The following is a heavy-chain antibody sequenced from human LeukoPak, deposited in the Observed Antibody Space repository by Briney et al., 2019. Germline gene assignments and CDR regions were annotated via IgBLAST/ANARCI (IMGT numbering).Heavy chain of an antibody. Sequence: ASVKVSCKASGYTFTGYYMHWVRQAPGQGLEWMGWINPNSGDTNYAQKFQGRVTMTRDTSISTAYMELSRLGSDDTAVYYCARGDIVVVVAARKYFDLWGRGTLVTVSS. CDR1: GYTFTGYY. D-gene: IGHD2-15*01. CDR3: ARGDIVVVVAARKYFDL. CDR2: INPNSGDT. V-gene: IGHV1-2*02. J-gene: IGHJ2*01.